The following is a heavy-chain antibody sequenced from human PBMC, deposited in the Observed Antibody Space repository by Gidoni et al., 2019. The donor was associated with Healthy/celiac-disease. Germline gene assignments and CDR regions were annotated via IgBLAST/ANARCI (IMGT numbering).Heavy chain of an antibody. CDR3: ASGYSGSAGYYFDY. Sequence: QAQLVQSGAEVKKPGSPAQAYCKAPGGTSSSYAISWVRQATGQGLEWMGGIIPIFGTANYAQKFQGRVTITADKSTSTAYMELSSLRSEDTAVYYCASGYSGSAGYYFDYWGQGTLVTVSS. V-gene: IGHV1-69*06. CDR2: IIPIFGTA. D-gene: IGHD5-12*01. CDR1: GGTSSSYA. J-gene: IGHJ4*02.